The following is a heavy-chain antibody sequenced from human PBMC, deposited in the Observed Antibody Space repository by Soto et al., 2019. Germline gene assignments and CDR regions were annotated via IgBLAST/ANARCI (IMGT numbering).Heavy chain of an antibody. CDR3: ARTRSAGTTHGALDI. Sequence: GGSLRLSCAASGFTFSSYLMSWVRQAPGKGLEWVANIKQDGSEKYYVDSVKGRFIISRDNAKNSLHLQMNSLRVEDTAVYYCARTRSAGTTHGALDIWGQGTMVTVSS. CDR1: GFTFSSYL. D-gene: IGHD1-7*01. CDR2: IKQDGSEK. V-gene: IGHV3-7*05. J-gene: IGHJ3*02.